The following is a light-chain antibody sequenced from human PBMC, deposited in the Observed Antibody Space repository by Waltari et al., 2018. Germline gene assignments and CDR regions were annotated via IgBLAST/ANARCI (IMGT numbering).Light chain of an antibody. CDR2: VYWDGSH. V-gene: IGLV4-69*01. CDR1: SGHSSNV. CDR3: QTGGHGTWV. Sequence: QLVLTQSPSASASLGASVKLTCTLSSGHSSNVIAWHQQQPEMGPRDLMKVYWDGSHSKGDEIPDRFSGSSSGAERYLTISSLQSEDEADYYCQTGGHGTWVFGGGTKLTVL. J-gene: IGLJ3*02.